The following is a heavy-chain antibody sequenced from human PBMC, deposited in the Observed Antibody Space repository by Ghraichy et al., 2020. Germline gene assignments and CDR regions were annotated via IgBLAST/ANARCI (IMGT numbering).Heavy chain of an antibody. V-gene: IGHV3-30-3*01. Sequence: GGSLRLSCAASGFTFSSYAMHWVRQAPGKGLEWVAVISYDGSNKYYADSVKGRFTISRDNSKNTMYLQMNSLRAEDTAVYYCARVGFTMIVVAPLDYWGQGTLVTVSS. CDR1: GFTFSSYA. CDR3: ARVGFTMIVVAPLDY. D-gene: IGHD3-22*01. CDR2: ISYDGSNK. J-gene: IGHJ4*02.